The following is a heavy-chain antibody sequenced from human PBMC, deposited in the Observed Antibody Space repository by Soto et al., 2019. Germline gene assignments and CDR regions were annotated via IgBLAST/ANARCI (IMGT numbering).Heavy chain of an antibody. J-gene: IGHJ4*02. V-gene: IGHV1-8*01. CDR1: GYTFTSYD. CDR3: ARVSGDYIWGSYSLVLGY. CDR2: MNPNSGNT. Sequence: GASVKVSCKASGYTFTSYDINWVRQATGQGLEWMGWMNPNSGNTGYAQKFQGRVTMTRNTSISTAYMELSSLRSEDTAVYYCARVSGDYIWGSYSLVLGYWGQGTLVTVSS. D-gene: IGHD3-16*01.